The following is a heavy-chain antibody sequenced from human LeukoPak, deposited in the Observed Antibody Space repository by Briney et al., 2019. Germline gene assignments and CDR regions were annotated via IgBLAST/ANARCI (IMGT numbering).Heavy chain of an antibody. V-gene: IGHV4-61*05. CDR2: IDYSGST. Sequence: SETLSLTCTVSGGSISSSSAYWGWIRQPPGKGLEWIGYIDYSGSTKYNPSLKSRVTISVDTSENQFSLKLSSVTAADTAVYYCARGPLRAVWYFDLWGRGTLVTVSS. J-gene: IGHJ2*01. CDR1: GGSISSSSAY. CDR3: ARGPLRAVWYFDL. D-gene: IGHD4/OR15-4a*01.